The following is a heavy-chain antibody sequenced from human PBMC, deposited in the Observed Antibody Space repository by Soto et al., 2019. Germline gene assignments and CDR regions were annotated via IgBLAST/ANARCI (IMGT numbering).Heavy chain of an antibody. CDR3: ARDTCYNFRSRYVYGSDV. V-gene: IGHV3-7*03. CDR1: GFIYTSYW. CDR2: INQDGSQK. Sequence: GGSLRLSCSVSGFIYTSYWMTWVRQTPGKGLEWVASINQDGSQKSSGDSVKGRFIVSRDNAKNSLFLQMSTLRGEDTAIYYCARDTCYNFRSRYVYGSDVWGQGTTVTVSS. J-gene: IGHJ6*02. D-gene: IGHD3-3*01.